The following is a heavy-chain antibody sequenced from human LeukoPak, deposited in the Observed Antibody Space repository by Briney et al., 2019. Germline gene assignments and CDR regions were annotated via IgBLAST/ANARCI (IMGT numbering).Heavy chain of an antibody. D-gene: IGHD1-26*01. CDR1: GFTFSSYS. CDR3: ARVLFIVGAHYPDY. V-gene: IGHV3-48*02. CDR2: ISSSSSTI. Sequence: QPGGSLRLSCAASGFTFSSYSVNWVRQAPGKGLEWVSYISSSSSTIYYADSVKGRFTISRDNAKNSLYLQMNSLRDEDTAVYYCARVLFIVGAHYPDYWGQGTLVTVSS. J-gene: IGHJ4*02.